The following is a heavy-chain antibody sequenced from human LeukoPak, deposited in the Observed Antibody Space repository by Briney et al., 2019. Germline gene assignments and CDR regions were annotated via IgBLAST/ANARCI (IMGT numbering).Heavy chain of an antibody. Sequence: SLRLSCAASGFTFDDYAMHWVRQAPGKGLEWVSGISWNSGSIGYADSVKGRFTISRDNAKNSLYLQMNSLRDEDTALYYCAKDISGSSGWSRFDYWGQGTLVTVSS. CDR3: AKDISGSSGWSRFDY. V-gene: IGHV3-9*01. CDR1: GFTFDDYA. J-gene: IGHJ4*02. CDR2: ISWNSGSI. D-gene: IGHD6-19*01.